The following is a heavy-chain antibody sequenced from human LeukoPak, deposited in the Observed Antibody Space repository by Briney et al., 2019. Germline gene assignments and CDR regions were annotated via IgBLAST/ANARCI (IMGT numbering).Heavy chain of an antibody. Sequence: GASVKVSCKASGGTFSSYAISWVRQAPGQGLEWMGGIIPIFGTANYAQKFQGRVTTTADESTSTAYMELSSLRSEDTAVYYCARARAEYNWNYLTRSSYYMDVWGKGTTVTVSS. D-gene: IGHD1-7*01. CDR2: IIPIFGTA. CDR3: ARARAEYNWNYLTRSSYYMDV. J-gene: IGHJ6*03. V-gene: IGHV1-69*13. CDR1: GGTFSSYA.